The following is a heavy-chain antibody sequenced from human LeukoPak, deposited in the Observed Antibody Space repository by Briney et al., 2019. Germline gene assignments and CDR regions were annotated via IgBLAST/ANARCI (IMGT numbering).Heavy chain of an antibody. Sequence: GGSLRLSCATSGFTSSTYFMHWVRQAPGKGLEWVADIASDGSHTFYVGSVKGRFTISRDNSKNTLYLQMNSLRAEDTAVYFCARERQDTILHSGAFDIWGQGTMVTVSS. CDR1: GFTSSTYF. CDR2: IASDGSHT. D-gene: IGHD2-21*01. J-gene: IGHJ3*02. CDR3: ARERQDTILHSGAFDI. V-gene: IGHV3-30-3*01.